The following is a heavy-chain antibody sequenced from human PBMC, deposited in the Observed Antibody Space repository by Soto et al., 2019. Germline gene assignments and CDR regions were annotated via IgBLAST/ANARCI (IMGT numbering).Heavy chain of an antibody. CDR2: INPSGGST. D-gene: IGHD3-10*01. V-gene: IGHV1-46*03. CDR1: GYTFTSYY. Sequence: QVQLVQSGAEVKKPGASVKVSCKASGYTFTSYYMHWVRQAPGQGLEWMGIINPSGGSTSYAQKIQGRVTMTRDTSTSTVYMELSSLRSEDTAVYYCARASYYYGSGSYPYYYYYMDVWGKGTTVTVSS. J-gene: IGHJ6*03. CDR3: ARASYYYGSGSYPYYYYYMDV.